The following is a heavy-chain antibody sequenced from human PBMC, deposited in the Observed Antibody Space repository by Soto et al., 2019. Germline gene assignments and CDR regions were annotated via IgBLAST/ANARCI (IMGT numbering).Heavy chain of an antibody. Sequence: GGSLRLSCAASGFTFSSYGTHWVRQAPGKGLEWVAVIWYDGSNKYYADSVKGRFTISRDNSKNTLYLQMNSLRAEDTALYYCARDRRGMDVWGQGTTVTVSS. CDR1: GFTFSSYG. CDR3: ARDRRGMDV. V-gene: IGHV3-33*01. J-gene: IGHJ6*02. CDR2: IWYDGSNK.